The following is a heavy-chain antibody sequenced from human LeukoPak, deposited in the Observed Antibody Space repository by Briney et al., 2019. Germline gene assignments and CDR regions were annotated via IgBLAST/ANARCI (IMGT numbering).Heavy chain of an antibody. CDR1: GFTFSNAW. D-gene: IGHD3-22*01. J-gene: IGHJ4*02. CDR2: IKSKTDGGTT. Sequence: TPGGSLRLSCAASGFTFSNAWMSWDRQAPGKGREWVGRIKSKTDGGTTDYAAPVKDRFTISRDDSKNTLYLQMNSLKTEDTAVYYCTTETSYYYDSSGYYASGQLGYWGQGTLVTVSS. CDR3: TTETSYYYDSSGYYASGQLGY. V-gene: IGHV3-15*01.